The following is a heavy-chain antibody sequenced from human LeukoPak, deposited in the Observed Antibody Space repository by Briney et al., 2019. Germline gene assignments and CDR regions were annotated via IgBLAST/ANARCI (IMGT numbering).Heavy chain of an antibody. CDR1: GGTFSSYA. J-gene: IGHJ2*01. CDR3: ARGGGWLRGFDL. V-gene: IGHV1-8*02. D-gene: IGHD5-12*01. Sequence: ASVKVSCKASGGTFSSYAISWVRQATGQGLEWMGWMNPNSGNTGYAQKFQGRVTMTRNTSISTAYMELSSLRSEDTAVYYCARGGGWLRGFDLWGRGTLVTVSS. CDR2: MNPNSGNT.